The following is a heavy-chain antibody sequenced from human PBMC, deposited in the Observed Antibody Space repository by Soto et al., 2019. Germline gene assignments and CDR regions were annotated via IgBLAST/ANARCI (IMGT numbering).Heavy chain of an antibody. CDR1: GGSISSGGYY. V-gene: IGHV4-31*03. Sequence: SETLSLTCTVSGGSISSGGYYWSWIRQHPGKGLEWIGYIYYSGSTYYNPSLKSRVTISVDTSKNQFSLKLSSVTAADTAVYYCARDREGQHGQYIFDYWGQGTLVTVSS. J-gene: IGHJ4*02. D-gene: IGHD6-13*01. CDR3: ARDREGQHGQYIFDY. CDR2: IYYSGST.